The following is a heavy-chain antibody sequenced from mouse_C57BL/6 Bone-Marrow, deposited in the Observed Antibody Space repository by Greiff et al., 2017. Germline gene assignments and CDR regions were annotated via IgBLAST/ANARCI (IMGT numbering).Heavy chain of an antibody. J-gene: IGHJ1*03. CDR2: ISGGGGNT. D-gene: IGHD1-1*01. CDR1: GFTFSSYT. CDR3: ARHGIVASYWYFDV. Sequence: EVKVVESGGGLVKPGGSLKLSCAASGFTFSSYTMSWVRQTPEKRLEWVATISGGGGNTYYPDSVKGRFTISRDNAKNTLYLQMSSLRSEDTALYDCARHGIVASYWYFDVWGTGTTVTVSS. V-gene: IGHV5-9*01.